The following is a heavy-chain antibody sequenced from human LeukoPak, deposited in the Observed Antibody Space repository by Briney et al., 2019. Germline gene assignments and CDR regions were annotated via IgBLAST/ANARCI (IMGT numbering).Heavy chain of an antibody. CDR3: AKGGRSSWYGIDY. V-gene: IGHV3-23*01. D-gene: IGHD6-13*01. Sequence: GGSLRLSCAASGFTFGSSAMTWVRQAPGKGLEWVSTISSNGGTTYYADSVKGRLTISRDNSKNTLSLQMNRMRDEDTAIYYCAKGGRSSWYGIDYWGQGTLVTVSS. CDR2: ISSNGGTT. J-gene: IGHJ4*02. CDR1: GFTFGSSA.